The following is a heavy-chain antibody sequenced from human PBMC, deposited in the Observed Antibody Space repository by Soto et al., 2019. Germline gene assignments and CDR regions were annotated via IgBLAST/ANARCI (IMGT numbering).Heavy chain of an antibody. CDR1: GFTLSSYW. D-gene: IGHD6-13*01. CDR3: ARSSGWFDFDS. J-gene: IGHJ4*02. V-gene: IGHV3-7*01. CDR2: IKQDGSEQ. Sequence: EVQLVKSGGGLVQPGGSLRLSCAASGFTLSSYWMSWVRQAPGKGLEWVANIKQDGSEQYYVDSVKGRFTISRDNAKNSVHLQMNGLRAEDTAVYYCARSSGWFDFDSWRQGTLVTVSS.